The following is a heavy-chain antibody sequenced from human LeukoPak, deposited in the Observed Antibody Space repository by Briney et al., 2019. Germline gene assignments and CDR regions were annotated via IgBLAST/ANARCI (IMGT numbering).Heavy chain of an antibody. Sequence: SQTLSLTCTVSGGSVTSGNYYWNWIRQPAGKGLEWIGRIYTSGGASYNPSLKRRVTISIDASKNQFSLKLSSVTAADTAVYYCAREPPGYWGQGILVTVSS. CDR2: IYTSGGA. J-gene: IGHJ4*02. V-gene: IGHV4-61*02. CDR3: AREPPGY. CDR1: GGSVTSGNYY.